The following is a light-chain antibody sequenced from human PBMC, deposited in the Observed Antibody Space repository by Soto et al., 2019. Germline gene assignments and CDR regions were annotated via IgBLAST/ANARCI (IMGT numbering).Light chain of an antibody. CDR3: QQANSFPLT. J-gene: IGKJ4*01. V-gene: IGKV1-9*01. Sequence: IQLTQSPASLSASVGDRFAITCLAIQDIAIYLAWYQQKPGEAPKLLIYAASTLYGGVPSRFSGSGSGTDFALTISSLQPEDFATYYCQQANSFPLTFGGGTKVDNK. CDR1: QDIAIY. CDR2: AAS.